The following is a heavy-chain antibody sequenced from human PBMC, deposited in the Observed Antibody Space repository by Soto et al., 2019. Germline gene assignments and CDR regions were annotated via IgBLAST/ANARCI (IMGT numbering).Heavy chain of an antibody. CDR2: IYWDDDK. CDR3: SPQHSTAIPEIFDY. D-gene: IGHD2-2*02. J-gene: IGHJ4*02. Sequence: SGPTLVNPTQTLRLTCTFSGFSLSTSGVAVVWIRQPPGKALEWLALIYWDDDKRYSPSLKTRLTITKSTSKNQVDLTMTNMDPVDTAAYYCSPQHSTAIPEIFDYWGQGSLVIVSS. V-gene: IGHV2-5*02. CDR1: GFSLSTSGVA.